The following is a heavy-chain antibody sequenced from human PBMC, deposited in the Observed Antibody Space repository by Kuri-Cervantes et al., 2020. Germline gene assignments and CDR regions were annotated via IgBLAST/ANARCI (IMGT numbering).Heavy chain of an antibody. D-gene: IGHD3-3*01. CDR1: GFTFNKYA. Sequence: LSLTCAASGFTFNKYAMHWVRQAPGKGLEWVALISSDGSKKHYSDFVKGRFAISRDNSKNTVYLEMNSLRAEDTAVYYCAREGFLEWLLSYDYYYYYIDVWGKGTTVTVSS. V-gene: IGHV3-30*09. J-gene: IGHJ6*03. CDR3: AREGFLEWLLSYDYYYYYIDV. CDR2: ISSDGSKK.